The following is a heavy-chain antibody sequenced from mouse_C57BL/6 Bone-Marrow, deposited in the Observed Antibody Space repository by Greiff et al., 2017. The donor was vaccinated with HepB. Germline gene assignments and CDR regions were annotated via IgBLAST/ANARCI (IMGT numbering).Heavy chain of an antibody. D-gene: IGHD1-1*01. V-gene: IGHV5-12*01. Sequence: VESGGGLVPPGGSLKLSCAASGFTFSDYYMYWVRQTPVKRLEWVAYISNGGGSTYYPDTVKGRFTISRDNAKNTLYLQMSRLKSEDTAMYYCARQYGSSFFDYWGQGTTLTVSS. CDR2: ISNGGGST. CDR1: GFTFSDYY. J-gene: IGHJ2*01. CDR3: ARQYGSSFFDY.